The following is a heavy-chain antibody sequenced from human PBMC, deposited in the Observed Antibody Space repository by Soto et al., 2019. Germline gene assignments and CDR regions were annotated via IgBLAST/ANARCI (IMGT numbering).Heavy chain of an antibody. CDR2: FDPEDGET. V-gene: IGHV1-24*01. CDR3: AHAASYFAVEMATIPYYFDY. J-gene: IGHJ4*02. D-gene: IGHD3-9*01. Sequence: ASVKVSCKVSGYTLTELSMHWVRQAPGKGLEWMGGFDPEDGETIYAQKFQGRVTMTEDTSTDTAYMELSSLRSEDTAVYYCAHAASYFAVEMATIPYYFDYWGQGTLVTVSS. CDR1: GYTLTELS.